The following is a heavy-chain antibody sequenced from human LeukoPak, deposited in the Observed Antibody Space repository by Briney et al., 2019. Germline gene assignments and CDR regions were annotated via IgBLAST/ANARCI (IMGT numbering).Heavy chain of an antibody. CDR1: GGSISSYH. D-gene: IGHD1-26*01. CDR3: ARSLVGATHFDY. CDR2: IYYSGST. Sequence: SETLSLTCTVSGGSISSYHWSWIRQPPGKGLEWIGYIYYSGSTNYNPSLKSRVTISVDTSKNQFSLKLSSVIAADTAVYYCARSLVGATHFDYWGQGTLVTVSS. J-gene: IGHJ4*02. V-gene: IGHV4-59*01.